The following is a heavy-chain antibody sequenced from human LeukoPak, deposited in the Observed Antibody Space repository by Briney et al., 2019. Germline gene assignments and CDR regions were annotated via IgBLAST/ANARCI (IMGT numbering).Heavy chain of an antibody. CDR3: ARGPRRRGYGGYDIGYYYYYMDV. CDR1: GGSFSGYY. CDR2: INHSGST. Sequence: SETLSLTCAVYGGSFSGYYWSWIRQPPGKGLEWIGEINHSGSTNYNPSLKSRVTISVDTSKNQFSLKLSSVTAAETAVYYCARGPRRRGYGGYDIGYYYYYMDVWGKGTTVTVSS. D-gene: IGHD5-12*01. V-gene: IGHV4-34*01. J-gene: IGHJ6*03.